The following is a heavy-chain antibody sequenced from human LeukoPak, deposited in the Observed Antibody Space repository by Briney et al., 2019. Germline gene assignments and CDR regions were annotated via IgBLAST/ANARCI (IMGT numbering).Heavy chain of an antibody. CDR3: ATYDNWVAGDV. CDR1: EFMFSDYW. V-gene: IGHV3-7*01. J-gene: IGHJ6*02. Sequence: PGGSLRLSCAASEFMFSDYWMSWVRQAPGKGPEWVASINKDGSEEYYVDSVKGRFIVSRDNAKNSLFLQMNNLRVEDTAIYYCATYDNWVAGDVWSQGTTVSVSS. D-gene: IGHD1-1*01. CDR2: INKDGSEE.